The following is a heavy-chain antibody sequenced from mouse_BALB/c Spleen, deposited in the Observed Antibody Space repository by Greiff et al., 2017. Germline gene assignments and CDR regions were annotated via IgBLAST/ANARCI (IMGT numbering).Heavy chain of an antibody. CDR3: ARVRFSGDYFDY. Sequence: DVKLQESGPGLVKPSQSLSLTCTVTGYSITSDYAWNWIRQFPGNKLEWMGYISYSGSTSYNPSLKSRISITRDTSKNQFFLQLNSVTTEDTATYYCARVRFSGDYFDYWGQGTTLTVSS. J-gene: IGHJ2*01. V-gene: IGHV3-2*02. D-gene: IGHD1-1*01. CDR2: ISYSGST. CDR1: GYSITSDYA.